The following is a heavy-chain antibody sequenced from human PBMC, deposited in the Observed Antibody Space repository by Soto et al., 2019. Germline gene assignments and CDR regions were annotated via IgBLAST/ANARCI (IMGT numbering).Heavy chain of an antibody. CDR2: IYYCGST. D-gene: IGHD1-26*01. V-gene: IGHV4-39*01. Sequence: QLHLRESGPGLVKPSETLSLTCTVSGGSITSSSYYWGWIRQPPGKGLDWIGSIYYCGSTYYNPSLKSRVTISVDTSKNQFSLKLSSVTAADTAVYYCATQEVGGTYVYTFDPWGQGTLVTVSS. CDR1: GGSITSSSYY. J-gene: IGHJ5*02. CDR3: ATQEVGGTYVYTFDP.